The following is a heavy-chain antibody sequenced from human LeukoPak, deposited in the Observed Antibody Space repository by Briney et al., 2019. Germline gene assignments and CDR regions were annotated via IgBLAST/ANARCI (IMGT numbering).Heavy chain of an antibody. Sequence: GGSLRLSCAASGFTFSSYSMNWVRQAPGKGLEWVSSISSSSSYIYYADSVKGRFTIPRDNAKNSLYLQMNSLRAEDTAVYYCAREGVVGATVYYFDYWGQGTLVTVSS. CDR3: AREGVVGATVYYFDY. V-gene: IGHV3-21*01. CDR1: GFTFSSYS. J-gene: IGHJ4*02. D-gene: IGHD1-26*01. CDR2: ISSSSSYI.